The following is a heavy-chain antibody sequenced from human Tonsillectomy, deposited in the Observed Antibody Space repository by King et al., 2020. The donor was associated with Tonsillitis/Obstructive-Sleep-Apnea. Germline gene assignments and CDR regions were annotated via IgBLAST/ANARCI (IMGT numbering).Heavy chain of an antibody. D-gene: IGHD2-2*01. Sequence: VQLQQWCAGLLKPSETLSLTCAVYCWSFSGYYWSWIRQPPGKGLEWIGEINHSGSTNYNPSLRSRVTISVDTSKNQFSLKLSSVTAADTAVYYCARGDIVVVPAAYYYYYYMDVWGKGTTVTVSS. V-gene: IGHV4-34*01. CDR2: INHSGST. CDR3: ARGDIVVVPAAYYYYYYMDV. J-gene: IGHJ6*03. CDR1: CWSFSGYY.